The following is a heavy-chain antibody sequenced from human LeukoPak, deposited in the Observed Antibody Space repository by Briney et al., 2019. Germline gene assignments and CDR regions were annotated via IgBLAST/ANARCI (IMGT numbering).Heavy chain of an antibody. CDR3: AKIYSGYDPSEY. D-gene: IGHD5-12*01. Sequence: GGSLRLSCAASGFTFSSYGMHWVRQAPGKGLEWVAFIRYDGSNKYYADSVKGRFTISRDNSKNTLYLQMNSLRAEDTAVYYRAKIYSGYDPSEYWGQGTLVTVSS. CDR2: IRYDGSNK. V-gene: IGHV3-30*02. J-gene: IGHJ4*02. CDR1: GFTFSSYG.